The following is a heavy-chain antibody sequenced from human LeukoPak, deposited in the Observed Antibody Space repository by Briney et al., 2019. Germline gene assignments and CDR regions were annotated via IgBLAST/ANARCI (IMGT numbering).Heavy chain of an antibody. CDR1: GGSISSGGYS. V-gene: IGHV4-30-2*01. Sequence: PSETLSLTCAVSGGSISSGGYSWRWIRQPPGKGLEWIGYIYHSGSTYYNPSLKSRVTISVDRSKNQFSLKLSSVTAADTAVYYCARVSGRAHDYWGQGTLVTVSS. CDR3: ARVSGRAHDY. J-gene: IGHJ4*02. CDR2: IYHSGST.